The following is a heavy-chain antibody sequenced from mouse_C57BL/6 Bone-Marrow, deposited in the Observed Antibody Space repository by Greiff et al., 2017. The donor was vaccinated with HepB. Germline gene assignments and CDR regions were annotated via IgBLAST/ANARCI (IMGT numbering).Heavy chain of an antibody. CDR3: ARDYYGSSLFAY. CDR2: IYPGDGDT. V-gene: IGHV1-82*01. Sequence: VQLQQSGPELVKPGASVKISCKASGYAFSSSWMNWVKQRPGKGLEWIGRIYPGDGDTNYNGKFKGKATLTADKSSSTAYMQLSSLTSEDSEVYFCARDYYGSSLFAYWGQGTLVTVSA. CDR1: GYAFSSSW. D-gene: IGHD1-1*01. J-gene: IGHJ3*01.